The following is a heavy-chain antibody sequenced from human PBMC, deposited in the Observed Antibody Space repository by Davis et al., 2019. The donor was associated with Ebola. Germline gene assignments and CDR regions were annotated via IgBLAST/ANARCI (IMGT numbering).Heavy chain of an antibody. CDR1: GGSISSYY. Sequence: GSLRLSCTVSGGSISSYYWSWIRQPPGKGLEWIGYIYYSGSTNYNPSLKCRVTISVDTSKNQFSLKLSSVTAADTAVYYCARLETVAGLDYWGQGTLVTVSS. D-gene: IGHD6-19*01. V-gene: IGHV4-59*01. CDR2: IYYSGST. J-gene: IGHJ4*02. CDR3: ARLETVAGLDY.